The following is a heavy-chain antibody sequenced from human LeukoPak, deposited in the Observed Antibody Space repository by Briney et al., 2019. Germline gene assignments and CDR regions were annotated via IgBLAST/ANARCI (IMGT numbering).Heavy chain of an antibody. D-gene: IGHD3-3*01. J-gene: IGHJ5*02. CDR2: FDPEDGET. CDR3: ATAPRILRFLEWLPAPWFDP. V-gene: IGHV1-24*01. CDR1: GYTLTELS. Sequence: ASVTVSCTVSGYTLTELSMHWVRQAPGKGLEWMGGFDPEDGETIYAQKFQGRVTMTEDTSTDTAYMELSSLRSEDTAVYYCATAPRILRFLEWLPAPWFDPWGQGTLVTVSS.